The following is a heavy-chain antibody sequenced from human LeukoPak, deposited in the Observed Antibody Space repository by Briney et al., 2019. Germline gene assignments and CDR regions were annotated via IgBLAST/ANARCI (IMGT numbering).Heavy chain of an antibody. CDR1: GGTFSSYA. J-gene: IGHJ3*02. D-gene: IGHD3-22*01. CDR2: IIPILGIA. Sequence: GSSVKVSCKASGGTFSSYAISWVRQAPGQGLEWMGRIIPILGIANYAQKFQGRVTITADKSTSTAYMELSSLRSEDTAVYYCARTTYYYDSSGYYNAFDIWGQGTMVTVSS. CDR3: ARTTYYYDSSGYYNAFDI. V-gene: IGHV1-69*04.